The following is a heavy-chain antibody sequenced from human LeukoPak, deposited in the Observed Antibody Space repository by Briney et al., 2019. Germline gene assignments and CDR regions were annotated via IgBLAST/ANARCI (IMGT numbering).Heavy chain of an antibody. CDR1: GDSISSYY. J-gene: IGHJ5*02. D-gene: IGHD2-2*01. CDR2: IYYSGST. Sequence: SETLSLTCTVSGDSISSYYWSWIRQPPGKGLEWIGYIYYSGSTNYNSSLKSRVTISVDTSKNQFSLKVSSVTTADTAVYYCARYCRSTNCIRQGFDPWGQGPLVTVSS. V-gene: IGHV4-59*01. CDR3: ARYCRSTNCIRQGFDP.